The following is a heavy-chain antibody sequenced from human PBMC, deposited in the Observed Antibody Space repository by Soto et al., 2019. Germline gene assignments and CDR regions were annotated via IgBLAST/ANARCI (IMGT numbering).Heavy chain of an antibody. CDR1: GYTFTSYD. CDR3: ARVVGIGVRSTEDWFDP. CDR2: MNPNSGNT. V-gene: IGHV1-8*01. D-gene: IGHD3-10*01. Sequence: QVQLVQSGAEVKKPGASVKVSCKASGYTFTSYDINWVRQATGQGLEWMGWMNPNSGNTGYAQKFQGRVTMTRNTSISTAYMELSSLRSEDAAVYYCARVVGIGVRSTEDWFDPWGQGTLVTVSS. J-gene: IGHJ5*02.